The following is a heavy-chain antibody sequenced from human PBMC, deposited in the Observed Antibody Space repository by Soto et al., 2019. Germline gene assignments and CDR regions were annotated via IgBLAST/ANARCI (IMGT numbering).Heavy chain of an antibody. D-gene: IGHD6-19*01. CDR1: GFTFSSYA. V-gene: IGHV3-23*01. J-gene: IGHJ6*02. Sequence: LRLSCAASGFTFSSYAMSWVRQAPGKGLEWVSAISGSGGSTYYADSVKGRFTISRDNSKNTLYLQMNSLRAEDTAVYYCAKAPSRSSGWYGMDVWGQGTTVTVSS. CDR2: ISGSGGST. CDR3: AKAPSRSSGWYGMDV.